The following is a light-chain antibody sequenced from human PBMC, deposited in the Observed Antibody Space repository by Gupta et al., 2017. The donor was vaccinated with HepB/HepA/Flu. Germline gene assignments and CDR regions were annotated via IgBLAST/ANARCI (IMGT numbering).Light chain of an antibody. CDR1: QSVGSSH. J-gene: IGKJ2*01. Sequence: EIVLTQSPGTLSLSPGERASLPCRASQSVGSSHLAWYQQKPGQAPRLLIFGASSRATVIPDKFSGSGSGTDFTLTISRLEPEDFAVYYCQQDGSSPYTFGQGTKVEIK. V-gene: IGKV3-20*01. CDR3: QQDGSSPYT. CDR2: GAS.